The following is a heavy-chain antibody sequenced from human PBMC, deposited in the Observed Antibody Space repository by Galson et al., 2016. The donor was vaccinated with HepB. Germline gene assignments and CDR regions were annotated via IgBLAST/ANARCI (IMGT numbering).Heavy chain of an antibody. CDR2: ISGSGGST. CDR1: GFTFSSYA. V-gene: IGHV3-23*01. Sequence: SLRLSCAASGFTFSSYAMRWVRQAPGKGLEWVSGISGSGGSTYYAGSVKGRFTISRDNAKNALYLQMNSLRVVDTAVYYCARTITGTPWHHYYYGMDVWGQGTLVTVSS. CDR3: ARTITGTPWHHYYYGMDV. D-gene: IGHD1-20*01. J-gene: IGHJ6*02.